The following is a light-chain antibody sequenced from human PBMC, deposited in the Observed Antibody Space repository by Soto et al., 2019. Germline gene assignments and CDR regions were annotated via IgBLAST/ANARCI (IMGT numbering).Light chain of an antibody. CDR3: LQDYSTPPT. V-gene: IGKV1-17*03. CDR2: GAS. Sequence: DIQMTQFPSAMSASVGDRVTITCRPSQGIRNDLAWFQQKPGKVPKRLIYGASNLQTGVPSRFSGSGSGTDFTLTISSLQPEDVATYYCLQDYSTPPTFGRGTKVDIK. CDR1: QGIRND. J-gene: IGKJ1*01.